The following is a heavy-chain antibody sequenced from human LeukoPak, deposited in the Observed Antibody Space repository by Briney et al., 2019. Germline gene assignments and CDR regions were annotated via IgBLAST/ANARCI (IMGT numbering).Heavy chain of an antibody. Sequence: GGSLRLSCAASGFTFNSYWMNWVRQAPGKGLEWVATIKQDGSETYYVDSVRGRFTISRDNTKSSLLLQMNALRPDDTAVYYCASPPLGYCSSTSCQFDYWGQGTLVTVSS. J-gene: IGHJ4*02. CDR1: GFTFNSYW. CDR3: ASPPLGYCSSTSCQFDY. V-gene: IGHV3-7*01. CDR2: IKQDGSET. D-gene: IGHD2-2*03.